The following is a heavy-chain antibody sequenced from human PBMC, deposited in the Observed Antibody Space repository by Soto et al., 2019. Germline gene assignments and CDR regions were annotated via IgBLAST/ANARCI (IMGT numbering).Heavy chain of an antibody. J-gene: IGHJ4*02. V-gene: IGHV4-30-4*01. Sequence: QVQLQESGPGLVKPSQTLSLTCTVSGGSISSGDYYWSWIRQPPGKGLEWIGYIYYSGSTYYNPSLKSRVTISVDTSKNQFSRKLSSVTAADTAVYYCARYYYGSGSYYRGAPHYFDYWGQGTLVTVSS. CDR2: IYYSGST. CDR1: GGSISSGDYY. D-gene: IGHD3-10*01. CDR3: ARYYYGSGSYYRGAPHYFDY.